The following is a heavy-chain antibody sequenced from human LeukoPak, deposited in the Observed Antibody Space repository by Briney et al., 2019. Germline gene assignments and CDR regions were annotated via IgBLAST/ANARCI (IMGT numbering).Heavy chain of an antibody. Sequence: PGGSLRLSCAASGFTFSSYWMSWVRQAPGKGLEWVANIKQDGSEKYYVVSVKGRFTISRDNAKNSLYLQMNSLRAEDTAVYYCARDSLTMIVGRQKRGLDYWGQGTLVTVSS. CDR2: IKQDGSEK. V-gene: IGHV3-7*01. CDR1: GFTFSSYW. D-gene: IGHD3-22*01. CDR3: ARDSLTMIVGRQKRGLDY. J-gene: IGHJ4*02.